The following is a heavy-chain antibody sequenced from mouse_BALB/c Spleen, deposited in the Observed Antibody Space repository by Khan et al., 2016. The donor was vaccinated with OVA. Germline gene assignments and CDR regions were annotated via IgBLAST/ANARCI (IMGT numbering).Heavy chain of an antibody. CDR3: ARAGWDGFAY. V-gene: IGHV1-77*01. CDR2: IYPGGDST. D-gene: IGHD4-1*01. CDR1: GYTFTDYV. J-gene: IGHJ3*01. Sequence: QVQLQQPGPELVKPGASVKMSCKASGYTFTDYVMNWVKQRNGQGLEWIGQIYPGGDSTYYNEKFKGKATLTADRSSSTAYMPLSNLTSEDSAVYFCARAGWDGFAYWGQGTLVTVSA.